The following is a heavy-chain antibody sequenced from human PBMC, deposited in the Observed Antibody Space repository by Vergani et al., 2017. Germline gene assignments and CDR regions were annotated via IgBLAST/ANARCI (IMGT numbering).Heavy chain of an antibody. V-gene: IGHV3-53*02. D-gene: IGHD3-10*01. J-gene: IGHJ4*02. CDR3: AKAPRGDYYGSGSYPFDY. CDR2: IYSGGST. Sequence: EVQLVETGGGLIQPGGSLRLSCAASGFTVSSNYMSWVRQAPGKGLEWVSVIYSGGSTYYADSVKGRFTISRDNSKNTLYLQMNSLRAEDTAVYYCAKAPRGDYYGSGSYPFDYWGQGTLVTVSS. CDR1: GFTVSSNY.